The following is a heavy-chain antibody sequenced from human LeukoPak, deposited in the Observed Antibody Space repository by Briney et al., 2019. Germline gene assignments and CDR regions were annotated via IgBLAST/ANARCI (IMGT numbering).Heavy chain of an antibody. V-gene: IGHV4-30-4*01. CDR2: IYYSGST. CDR3: ARVPLKNCGGDCPFFDY. CDR1: GGSISSGDYY. J-gene: IGHJ4*02. D-gene: IGHD2-21*02. Sequence: PSETLSLTCTVSGGSISSGDYYWSWIRQPPGKGLEWIGYIYYSGSTYYNPSLKSRVTISVDTSKNQFSLKLSSVTAADTAAYYCARVPLKNCGGDCPFFDYWGQGTLVTASS.